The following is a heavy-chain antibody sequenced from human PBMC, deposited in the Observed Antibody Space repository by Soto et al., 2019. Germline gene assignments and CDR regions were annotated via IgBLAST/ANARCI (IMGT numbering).Heavy chain of an antibody. CDR3: ARGKFAYGGFDI. J-gene: IGHJ3*02. D-gene: IGHD4-17*01. Sequence: GGSLRLSCAASGFTFSSYSMNWVRQAPGKGLEWVSYISSNSSTIYYADSVKGRFTISRDNAKNSLYLQMNSLRAEDTAVYYCARGKFAYGGFDIWGQGTMVTVSS. V-gene: IGHV3-48*01. CDR1: GFTFSSYS. CDR2: ISSNSSTI.